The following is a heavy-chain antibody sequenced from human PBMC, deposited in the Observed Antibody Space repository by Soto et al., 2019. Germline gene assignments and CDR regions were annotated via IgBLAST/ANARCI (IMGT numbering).Heavy chain of an antibody. Sequence: QVQLVQSGAEVKKPGASVNVSCKASGYTFTVYYMHWVRQAPGQGLEWMGWINPKSGGTMYPQKLQGRVTMTWATSISTAYMALTRLRSDDTAVYYCARDLAKGGGSAGFDYWGQGTLVTVSS. CDR3: ARDLAKGGGSAGFDY. V-gene: IGHV1-2*02. J-gene: IGHJ4*02. D-gene: IGHD1-26*01. CDR2: INPKSGGT. CDR1: GYTFTVYY.